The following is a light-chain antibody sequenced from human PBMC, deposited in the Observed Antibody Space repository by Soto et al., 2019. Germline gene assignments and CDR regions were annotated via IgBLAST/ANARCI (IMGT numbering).Light chain of an antibody. V-gene: IGLV2-11*01. CDR2: DVT. CDR1: SSDVGGYDF. CDR3: TSYTNSGTWV. Sequence: QSALAQPRSVSGSPGQSVTLSCTGTSSDVGGYDFVSWYQQYPGKAPKLIIFDVTERTSGVPDRFSGSKSGNSASLTISGLQAEDEADYYCTSYTNSGTWVFGGGTKLTVL. J-gene: IGLJ3*02.